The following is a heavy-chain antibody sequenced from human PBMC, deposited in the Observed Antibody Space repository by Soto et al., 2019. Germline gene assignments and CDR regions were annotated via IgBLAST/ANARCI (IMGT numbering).Heavy chain of an antibody. J-gene: IGHJ4*02. CDR1: GYTFTSYD. CDR2: MNPNRGNT. D-gene: IGHD1-26*01. V-gene: IGHV1-8*01. CDR3: ARKRLGASDC. Sequence: QVQLVQSGAEVKKPGASVKVSCKDSGYTFTSYDTNWVRQATGQGLEWLGWMNPNRGNTGYAQKFECSVTMTRNTSISSAYMELRRLRPASTALYYSARKRLGASDCWSQGT.